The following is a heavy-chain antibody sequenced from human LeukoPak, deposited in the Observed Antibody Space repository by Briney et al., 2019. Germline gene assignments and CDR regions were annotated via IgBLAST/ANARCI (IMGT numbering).Heavy chain of an antibody. Sequence: GGSLRLSCAASGFTFSSYAMSWVRQAPGKGLEWVSAISGSGGSTYYADSVKGRFTISRDNSKNTLYLQMNSLRAEDTAVYYCAVSPRRGIWFGELLAYWGQGTLVTVSS. D-gene: IGHD3-10*01. CDR2: ISGSGGST. CDR1: GFTFSSYA. J-gene: IGHJ4*02. CDR3: AVSPRRGIWFGELLAY. V-gene: IGHV3-23*01.